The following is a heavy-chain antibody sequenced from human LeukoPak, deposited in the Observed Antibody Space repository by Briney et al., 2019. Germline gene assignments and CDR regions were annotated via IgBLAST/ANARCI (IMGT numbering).Heavy chain of an antibody. CDR2: IYYSGST. CDR3: ARVAGTAY. Sequence: SETLSLTCIVSGGSISSSSYYWGWIRQPPGKGLEWIGSIYYSGSTYYNPSLKSRVTISVDTSKNQFSLKLSSVTAADTAVYYCARVAGTAYWGQGTLVTVSS. J-gene: IGHJ4*02. V-gene: IGHV4-39*07. D-gene: IGHD6-19*01. CDR1: GGSISSSSYY.